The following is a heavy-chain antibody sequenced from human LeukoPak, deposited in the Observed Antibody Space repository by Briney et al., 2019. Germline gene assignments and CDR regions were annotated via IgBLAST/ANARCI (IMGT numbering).Heavy chain of an antibody. D-gene: IGHD2-21*01. V-gene: IGHV1-46*01. CDR2: INPSGGST. J-gene: IGHJ4*02. Sequence: ASVKVSCKASGYTFTSYYMHWVRQAPGQGLEWMGIINPSGGSTSYAQKFQGRVTITADESTSTAYMELSSLRSEDTAVYYCARDTFSYCGGDCYSAAFYYFDYWGQGTLATVSS. CDR1: GYTFTSYY. CDR3: ARDTFSYCGGDCYSAAFYYFDY.